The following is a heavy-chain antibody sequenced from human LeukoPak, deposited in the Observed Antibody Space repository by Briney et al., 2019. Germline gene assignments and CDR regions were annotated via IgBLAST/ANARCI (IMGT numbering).Heavy chain of an antibody. CDR1: GFTVSSNY. J-gene: IGHJ6*02. D-gene: IGHD4-17*01. V-gene: IGHV3-53*01. CDR3: ASTYGDYTYGRYYYYGMDV. Sequence: GGSLRLSCAASGFTVSSNYMSWVRQAPGKGLEWVSVIYSGGSTYYADSVKGRFTISRDNSKNTLYLQMNSLRAEDTAVYYCASTYGDYTYGRYYYYGMDVWGQGTTVTVSS. CDR2: IYSGGST.